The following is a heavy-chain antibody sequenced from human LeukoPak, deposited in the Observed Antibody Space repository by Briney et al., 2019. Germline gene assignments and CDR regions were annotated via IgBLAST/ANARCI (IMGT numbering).Heavy chain of an antibody. V-gene: IGHV3-30*02. D-gene: IGHD4-17*01. J-gene: IGHJ6*03. CDR2: IRYDGSNK. CDR1: GFTFSSYG. CDR3: ANRCEATTVTNYYYYYMDV. Sequence: PGGSLRLSCAASGFTFSSYGMHWVRQAPGKGVEGVAFIRYDGSNKYYADSVKGRFTISRDNSKNTLYLQMNSLRAADTAVYYCANRCEATTVTNYYYYYMDVWGKGTTVTISS.